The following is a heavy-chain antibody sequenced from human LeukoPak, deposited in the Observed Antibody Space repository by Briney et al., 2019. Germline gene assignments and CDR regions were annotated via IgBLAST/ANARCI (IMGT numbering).Heavy chain of an antibody. CDR2: ISYDGSNK. D-gene: IGHD6-13*01. J-gene: IGHJ4*02. Sequence: GGSLRLSCAASGFTFSSYAMHWVRQAPGKGLEWVAVISYDGSNKYYADSVKGRFTISRDNSKNTLYLQTNSLRAEDTAVYYCARAGVGSSWFDYWGQGTLVTVSS. CDR3: ARAGVGSSWFDY. V-gene: IGHV3-30*04. CDR1: GFTFSSYA.